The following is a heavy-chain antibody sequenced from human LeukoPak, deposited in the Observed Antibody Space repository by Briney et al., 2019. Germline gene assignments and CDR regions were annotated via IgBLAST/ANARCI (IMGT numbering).Heavy chain of an antibody. D-gene: IGHD3-9*01. J-gene: IGHJ4*02. CDR2: IRGKDHGGTP. CDR3: ARDSNFELDY. CDR1: GFTFGDYA. Sequence: GGSLRLSCTTSGFTFGDYAMSWVRQAPGKGLEWVGFIRGKDHGGTPEHAASVKGRFTISRDDSKSIAYLQMNSLKTEDTAVYFCARDSNFELDYWGQGTQVTVSS. V-gene: IGHV3-49*04.